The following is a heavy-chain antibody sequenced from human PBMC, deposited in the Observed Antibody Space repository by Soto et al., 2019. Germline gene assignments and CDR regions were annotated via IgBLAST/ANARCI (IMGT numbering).Heavy chain of an antibody. D-gene: IGHD3-16*01. Sequence: GGSLRLSCAASGFTFSGYSMNWVRQAPGKGLEWISFISGSSRTIYYADSVKGRFTISRDNAENSLYLQMNSLRAEDTAVYYCAREYVNRFDYWGQGTLVTVSS. V-gene: IGHV3-48*01. CDR2: ISGSSRTI. CDR3: AREYVNRFDY. J-gene: IGHJ4*02. CDR1: GFTFSGYS.